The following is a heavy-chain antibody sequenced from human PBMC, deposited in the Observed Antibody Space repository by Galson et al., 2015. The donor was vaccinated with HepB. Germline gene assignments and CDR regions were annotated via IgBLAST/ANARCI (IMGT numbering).Heavy chain of an antibody. CDR3: VSKHNSGWAPFDY. CDR1: RYTFTSYY. D-gene: IGHD6-19*01. V-gene: IGHV1-2*06. J-gene: IGHJ4*02. CDR2: INPNSGDT. Sequence: SVKVSCKASRYTFTSYYMYWVRQAPGQGLEWMGRINPNSGDTNYAQKFQGRVTMTRDTSISTAYMELSRLRSDDTAVYYCVSKHNSGWAPFDYWGQGTLVTVSS.